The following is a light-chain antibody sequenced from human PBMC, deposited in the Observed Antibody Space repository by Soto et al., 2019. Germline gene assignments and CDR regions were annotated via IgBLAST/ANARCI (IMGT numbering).Light chain of an antibody. CDR2: GAS. V-gene: IGKV3-20*01. CDR1: QSVSSSY. Sequence: EIVLTQSPGTLSLSPGERATLSCRASQSVSSSYSAWYQQKPGQAPRLLIYGASYRATGIPDRFSGSGSGTDFTLTISRLEPEDFAVYYCQQYGSSPTFGQGTKVDIK. J-gene: IGKJ1*01. CDR3: QQYGSSPT.